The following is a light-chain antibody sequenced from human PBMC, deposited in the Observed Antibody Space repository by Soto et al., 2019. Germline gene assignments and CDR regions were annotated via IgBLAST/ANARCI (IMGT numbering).Light chain of an antibody. Sequence: QSAVTQPPSVSGAPGQRVTISCTGSSSNIGAGYDVHWYQQFPGTAPKLLIYGNNNRPSGVTDRFSSSKSGTSASLAITGLQAEDEADYYCQSFDTRLNSVVFGGGTKLTVL. J-gene: IGLJ2*01. V-gene: IGLV1-40*01. CDR3: QSFDTRLNSVV. CDR2: GNN. CDR1: SSNIGAGYD.